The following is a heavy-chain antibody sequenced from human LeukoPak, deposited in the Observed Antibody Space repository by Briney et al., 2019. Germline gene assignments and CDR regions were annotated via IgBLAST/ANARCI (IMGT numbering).Heavy chain of an antibody. V-gene: IGHV4-4*02. D-gene: IGHD2/OR15-2a*01. CDR2: IDNSGKI. J-gene: IGHJ4*02. CDR3: ATDYFKYKDGRGPFED. Sequence: SETLSLTCAVSGRSISSNHWWSWVRQSPAKGLEWIGEIDNSGKINYNPSLKSRVSVSVDKSKNNFSLKMTSVTAADTAIYFFATDYFKYKDGRGPFEDWGQGTLLTVSS. CDR1: GRSISSNHW.